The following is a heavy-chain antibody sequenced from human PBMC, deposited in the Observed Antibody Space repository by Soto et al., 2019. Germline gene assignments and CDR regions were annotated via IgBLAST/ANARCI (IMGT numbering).Heavy chain of an antibody. J-gene: IGHJ5*01. D-gene: IGHD3-10*01. CDR2: ITYSGST. Sequence: PSETLSLTCAVSGDSFGNDGYWWFLRPLPERGVEWIDDITYSGSTYYNQALITRISVSLDTSQNQFSMKLLSVTAADTAIYYCARSGVSGIVGSSDWFDPWGQGTMVTVSS. CDR1: GDSFGNDGY. V-gene: IGHV4-31*11. CDR3: ARSGVSGIVGSSDWFDP.